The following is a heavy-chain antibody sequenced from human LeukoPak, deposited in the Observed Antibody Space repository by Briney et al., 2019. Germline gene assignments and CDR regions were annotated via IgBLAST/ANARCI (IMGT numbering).Heavy chain of an antibody. J-gene: IGHJ4*02. D-gene: IGHD3-10*01. Sequence: SETLSLTCAVYGGSFSGYYWSWIRQPPGKGLEWIGEINHSGSTNYNPSLKSRVTISVDTSKNQFSLKLSSVTAVDTAVYYCARGRGLLWFGELVYGYWGQGTLVTVSS. CDR2: INHSGST. V-gene: IGHV4-34*01. CDR3: ARGRGLLWFGELVYGY. CDR1: GGSFSGYY.